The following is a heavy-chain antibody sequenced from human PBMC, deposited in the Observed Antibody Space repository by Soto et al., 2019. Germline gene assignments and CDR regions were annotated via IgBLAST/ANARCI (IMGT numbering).Heavy chain of an antibody. Sequence: GGSLRLSCAASGLTFSSYAMSWVRQAPGKGLEWVSAISGSGGSTYYADSVKGRFTISRANSKNTLYLQMNSLRAEDTAVYYCAKDPLEIQLWPKYYFDYWGQGTLVTVSS. CDR2: ISGSGGST. J-gene: IGHJ4*02. D-gene: IGHD5-18*01. V-gene: IGHV3-23*01. CDR1: GLTFSSYA. CDR3: AKDPLEIQLWPKYYFDY.